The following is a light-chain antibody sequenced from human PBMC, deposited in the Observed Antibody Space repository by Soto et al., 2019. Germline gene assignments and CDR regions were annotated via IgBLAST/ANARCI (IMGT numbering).Light chain of an antibody. Sequence: DIHMTQSPSTLSASVLDRFTITCRASQSISTWLAWYQQRPGKAPRLLIYDASTLDSGVPSRFSGSGSGTEFTLTVSSLQPDDFATYYCQQYDDYSWKTFGQGTKVDIK. J-gene: IGKJ1*01. V-gene: IGKV1-5*01. CDR3: QQYDDYSWKT. CDR1: QSISTW. CDR2: DAS.